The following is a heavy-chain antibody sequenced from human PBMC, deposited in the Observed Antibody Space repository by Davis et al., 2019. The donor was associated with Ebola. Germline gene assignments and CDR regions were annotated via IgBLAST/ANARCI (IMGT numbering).Heavy chain of an antibody. D-gene: IGHD3-3*01. Sequence: SETLSLTCTVSGGSISSYYWSWIRQPPGKGLEWIGYIYYSGSTNYNPSLKSRVTISVDTSKNQFSLKLSSVTAADTAVYYCARGGDVGVDNWFDPWGQGTLVTVSS. CDR2: IYYSGST. V-gene: IGHV4-59*01. J-gene: IGHJ5*02. CDR1: GGSISSYY. CDR3: ARGGDVGVDNWFDP.